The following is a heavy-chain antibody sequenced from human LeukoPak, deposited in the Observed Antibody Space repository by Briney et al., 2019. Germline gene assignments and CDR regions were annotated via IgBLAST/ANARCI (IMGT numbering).Heavy chain of an antibody. D-gene: IGHD2-15*01. V-gene: IGHV3-23*01. CDR3: AKVVPGVVVAALYYFDY. CDR1: GFTFSSYA. Sequence: PGGSLRLSCAASGFTFSSYAMSWVRQAPGKGLEWVSAISGSGGSTYYADSVKGRFTISRDNSKNTLYLQMNSLRAEDTAVYYCAKVVPGVVVAALYYFDYWGQGTLVTVSS. J-gene: IGHJ4*02. CDR2: ISGSGGST.